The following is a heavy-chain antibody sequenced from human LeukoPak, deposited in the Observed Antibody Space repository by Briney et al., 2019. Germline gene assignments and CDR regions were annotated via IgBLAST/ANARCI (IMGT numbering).Heavy chain of an antibody. Sequence: GGSLRLSCAASGFTFSVYYMTWIRRAPGKGLEWVSYISSSSGFTKYAASVRGRFTISRDNSKNTLYLQLNTLRADDTATYYCAKPISGGLAVTADWFHPWGQGTLVVVSS. J-gene: IGHJ5*01. V-gene: IGHV3-11*03. CDR3: AKPISGGLAVTADWFHP. CDR1: GFTFSVYY. CDR2: ISSSSGFT. D-gene: IGHD6-19*01.